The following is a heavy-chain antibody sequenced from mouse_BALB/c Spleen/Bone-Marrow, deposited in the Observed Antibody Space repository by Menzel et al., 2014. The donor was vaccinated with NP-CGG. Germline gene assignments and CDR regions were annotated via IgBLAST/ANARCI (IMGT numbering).Heavy chain of an antibody. CDR3: ARDSFLITRALDY. J-gene: IGHJ4*01. V-gene: IGHV2-6-7*01. D-gene: IGHD2-4*01. CDR1: GFSLTGYG. Sequence: VHLVESGPGLVAPSQSLSITCTVSGFSLTGYGVSWVRQPPGKGLEWLGMIWGDGSTDYNSALKSRLSISKDNSKSQVFLKMNSLQTDVTARYYCARDSFLITRALDYWGQGTSVTVSS. CDR2: IWGDGST.